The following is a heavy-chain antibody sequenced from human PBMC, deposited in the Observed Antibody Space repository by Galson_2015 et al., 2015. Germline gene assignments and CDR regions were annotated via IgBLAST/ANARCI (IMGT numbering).Heavy chain of an antibody. CDR2: ISYDGSNK. CDR1: GFTFSSYG. J-gene: IGHJ4*02. V-gene: IGHV3-30*18. Sequence: SLRLSCAASGFTFSSYGMHWVRQAPGKGLEWVAVISYDGSNKYYADSVKGRFTISRDNSKNTLCLQMNSLRAEDTAVYYCAKAFPYGSGALDYWGQGTLVTVSS. D-gene: IGHD3-10*01. CDR3: AKAFPYGSGALDY.